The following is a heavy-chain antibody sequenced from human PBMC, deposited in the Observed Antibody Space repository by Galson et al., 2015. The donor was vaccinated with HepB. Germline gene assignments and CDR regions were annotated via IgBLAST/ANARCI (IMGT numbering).Heavy chain of an antibody. J-gene: IGHJ4*02. V-gene: IGHV3-73*01. Sequence: SLRLSCAASGFTFGSFAMHWVRQAPGKGLEWVGRIRSKANSYATAYAASVKGRFTISRDDSKNTAYLQMNSLKTEDTAVYYCTSRGSSSSDYFDYWGQGTLVTVSS. D-gene: IGHD6-6*01. CDR1: GFTFGSFA. CDR2: IRSKANSYAT. CDR3: TSRGSSSSDYFDY.